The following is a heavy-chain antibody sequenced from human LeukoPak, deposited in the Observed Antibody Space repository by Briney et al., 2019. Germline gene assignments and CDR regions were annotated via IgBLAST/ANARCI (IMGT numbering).Heavy chain of an antibody. CDR3: AKDMNIVATTQYYVDY. CDR2: IRYDGSNK. J-gene: IGHJ4*02. D-gene: IGHD5-12*01. CDR1: GFTFSSYG. V-gene: IGHV3-30*02. Sequence: GGSLRLSCAASGFTFSSYGMHWVRQAPGKGLEWVAFIRYDGSNKYYADSVKGRFTISRDNSKNTLYLQMNSLRAEDTAVYYCAKDMNIVATTQYYVDYWGQGTLVTVSS.